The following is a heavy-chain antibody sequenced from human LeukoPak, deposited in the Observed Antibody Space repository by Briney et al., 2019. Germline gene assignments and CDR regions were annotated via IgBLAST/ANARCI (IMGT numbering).Heavy chain of an antibody. J-gene: IGHJ5*02. Sequence: VASVKVSCKASGYTFTSYYMHWVRQAPGQGLEWMGVINPSGGSTSYAQKFQGRVTMTRDTSTSTVYMELSSLRSEDTAVYYCARDLATAALIDPWGQGTLVTVSS. D-gene: IGHD1-26*01. CDR3: ARDLATAALIDP. CDR2: INPSGGST. CDR1: GYTFTSYY. V-gene: IGHV1-46*01.